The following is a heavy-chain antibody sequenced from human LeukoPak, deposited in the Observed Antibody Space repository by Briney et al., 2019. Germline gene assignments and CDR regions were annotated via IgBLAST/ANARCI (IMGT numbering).Heavy chain of an antibody. Sequence: GGSLRLSCAASGFTFSSYEMNWVRQAPGKGLEWDSYISSSGSTIYYADSVKGRFTISGDNAKNSLYLQMNSLRAEDTAVYYCAELGITMIGGVWGKGTTVTISS. D-gene: IGHD3-10*02. CDR2: ISSSGSTI. CDR1: GFTFSSYE. J-gene: IGHJ6*04. V-gene: IGHV3-48*03. CDR3: AELGITMIGGV.